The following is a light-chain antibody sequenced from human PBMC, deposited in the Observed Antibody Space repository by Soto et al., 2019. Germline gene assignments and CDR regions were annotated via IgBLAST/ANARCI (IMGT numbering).Light chain of an antibody. Sequence: QSALTQPASVSGSPGQSITISCTGTSSDVGGYDYVSWYQQHPGKAHKLMIYEVNNRPSGVSNRFSGSKSGNTASLTISGLQAEDEADYYCSSYTSSSTLVFGTGTKLTFL. V-gene: IGLV2-14*01. CDR2: EVN. CDR3: SSYTSSSTLV. CDR1: SSDVGGYDY. J-gene: IGLJ1*01.